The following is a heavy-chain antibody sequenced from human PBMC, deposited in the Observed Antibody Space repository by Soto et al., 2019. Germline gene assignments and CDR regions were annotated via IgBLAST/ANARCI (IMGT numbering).Heavy chain of an antibody. J-gene: IGHJ6*02. CDR2: IYPGDSDT. D-gene: IGHD3-3*01. CDR3: ARPVLRRDGYNYYYYGMDV. Sequence: PGESLRVSCKGSGYSFTSYWIGWVRQMPGKGLEWMGIIYPGDSDTRYSPSFQGQVTISADKSISTAYLQWSSLKASDTAMCHCARPVLRRDGYNYYYYGMDVWGQGTTVPVSS. CDR1: GYSFTSYW. V-gene: IGHV5-51*01.